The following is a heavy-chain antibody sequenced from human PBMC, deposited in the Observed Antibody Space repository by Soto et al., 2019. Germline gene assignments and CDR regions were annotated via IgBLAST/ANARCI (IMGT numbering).Heavy chain of an antibody. CDR3: ARDLRQLTHSYGIDV. V-gene: IGHV1-2*04. CDR1: GYPFTDFY. CDR2: LNPNSGGT. J-gene: IGHJ6*01. Sequence: APVKVSCKASGYPFTDFYLHWVRQAPGQGLEWIGWLNPNSGGTYYAQKFQGWVTMTRDTSINTAYLELSRLTSDATAVYYCARDLRQLTHSYGIDVWGQGTTVTVSS.